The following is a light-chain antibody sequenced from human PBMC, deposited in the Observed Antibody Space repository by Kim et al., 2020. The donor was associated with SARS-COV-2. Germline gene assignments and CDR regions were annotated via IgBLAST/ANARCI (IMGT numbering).Light chain of an antibody. CDR2: AAS. CDR3: QQSYTTPYT. Sequence: DIQMTQSPSSLSASVGDRVTITCRASQSISNFLNWYQQKPGKAPKLLIYAASSLQSGVPSRFSGSGSGTLTISSLQPEDFATYYCQQSYTTPYTFGQGTKLEIK. J-gene: IGKJ2*01. CDR1: QSISNF. V-gene: IGKV1-39*01.